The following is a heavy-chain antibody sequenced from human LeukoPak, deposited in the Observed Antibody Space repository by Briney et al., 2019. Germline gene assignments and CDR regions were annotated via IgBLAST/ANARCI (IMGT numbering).Heavy chain of an antibody. J-gene: IGHJ4*02. V-gene: IGHV3-66*04. CDR3: ARHYYESSGYYYQLEY. Sequence: GGSLRLSCAASGFTVSSNYMSWVRQAPGKGLEWVSVIYSGGSTYYADSVKDRFTISRDNSKNTVYLQMNSLRAEDTAVYYCARHYYESSGYYYQLEYWGQGTLVTVSS. CDR2: IYSGGST. D-gene: IGHD3-22*01. CDR1: GFTVSSNY.